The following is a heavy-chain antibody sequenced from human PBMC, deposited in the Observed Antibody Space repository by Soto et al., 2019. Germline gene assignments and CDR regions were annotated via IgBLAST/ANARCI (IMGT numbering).Heavy chain of an antibody. Sequence: GASVKVSCKASGYTFTSYDINWVRQATGQGLEWMGWMNPNSGNTGYAQKFQGRVTMTRNTSISTAYMELSSLRSEDTAVYYCASNSCYDLRYYYYMDVWGKGTTVTVSS. CDR3: ASNSCYDLRYYYYMDV. CDR2: MNPNSGNT. J-gene: IGHJ6*03. CDR1: GYTFTSYD. V-gene: IGHV1-8*01. D-gene: IGHD5-12*01.